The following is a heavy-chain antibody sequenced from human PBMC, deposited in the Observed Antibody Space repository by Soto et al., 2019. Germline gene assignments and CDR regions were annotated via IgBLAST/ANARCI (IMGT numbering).Heavy chain of an antibody. D-gene: IGHD6-19*01. CDR3: ARDGRLPYTSGWDFVMLDQ. J-gene: IGHJ4*02. V-gene: IGHV3-30-3*01. Sequence: QVQLVESGGGVVQPGGSLRLSCAASGFSLSDYAMHWVRQAPGKGLEWVASVSYDESNKYYTESVKGRLSISTDTSNNAPSLPMDPLRPDDPALYSSARDGRLPYTSGWDFVMLDQWGPGTLVTVS. CDR2: VSYDESNK. CDR1: GFSLSDYA.